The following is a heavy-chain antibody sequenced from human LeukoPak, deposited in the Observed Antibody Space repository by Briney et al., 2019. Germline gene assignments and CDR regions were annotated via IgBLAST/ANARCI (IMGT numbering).Heavy chain of an antibody. CDR1: GFTFSSYA. CDR2: ISGSGGST. Sequence: AGGSLRLSCAASGFTFSSYAMSWVRQAPGKGLEWVSAISGSGGSTYYADSVKGRSTISRDNSKNTLYLQMNSLRAEDTAVYYCAKDYCSGGSCYFTGYDYWGQGTLVTVSS. V-gene: IGHV3-23*01. CDR3: AKDYCSGGSCYFTGYDY. J-gene: IGHJ4*02. D-gene: IGHD2-15*01.